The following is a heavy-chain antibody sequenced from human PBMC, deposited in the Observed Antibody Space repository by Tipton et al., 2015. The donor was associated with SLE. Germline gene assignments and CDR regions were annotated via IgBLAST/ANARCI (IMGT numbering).Heavy chain of an antibody. D-gene: IGHD6-19*01. J-gene: IGHJ4*02. CDR2: IRYDGTDQ. V-gene: IGHV3-30*02. CDR3: AKVGRIAVAGTGPFDY. Sequence: SLRLSCAASGFTFSSYDMHWVRQAPGKGLECMAFIRYDGTDQYYADSVKGRFTISRDNSKNTLYPQMNSLRAEDTAVYYCAKVGRIAVAGTGPFDYWGQGTLVTVSS. CDR1: GFTFSSYD.